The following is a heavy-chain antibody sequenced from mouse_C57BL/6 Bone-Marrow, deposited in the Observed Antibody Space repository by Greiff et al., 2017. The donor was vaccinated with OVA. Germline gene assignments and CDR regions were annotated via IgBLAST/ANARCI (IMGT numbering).Heavy chain of an antibody. CDR2: IDPEDGDT. J-gene: IGHJ3*01. V-gene: IGHV14-1*01. CDR1: GFNIKDYY. Sequence: VQLQQSGAELVRPGASVKLSCTASGFNIKDYYMHWVKQRPEQGLEWIGRIDPEDGDTESAPKFKGKATMTADTSSNTAYLQLSSLTSEDTAVYYCTRRSLEAYWGQGTLVTVSA. D-gene: IGHD6-5*01. CDR3: TRRSLEAY.